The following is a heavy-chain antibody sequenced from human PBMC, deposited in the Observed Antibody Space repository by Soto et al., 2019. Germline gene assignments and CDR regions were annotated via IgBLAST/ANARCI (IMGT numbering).Heavy chain of an antibody. CDR2: IYYSGST. J-gene: IGHJ4*02. CDR3: ATIKLGSNRLDY. CDR1: GGSISIGDYY. Sequence: SDTLSLTCTVSGGSISIGDYYWSWIRQPPGKGLEWIGYIYYSGSTYYNPSLKSRVTISVDTSKNHFSLKLSSVTAADTAVYYCATIKLGSNRLDYWGQGTLVTVSS. V-gene: IGHV4-30-4*02. D-gene: IGHD3-10*01.